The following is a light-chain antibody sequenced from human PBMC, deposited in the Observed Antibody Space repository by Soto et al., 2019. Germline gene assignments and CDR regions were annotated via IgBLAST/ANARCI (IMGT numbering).Light chain of an antibody. CDR2: AAS. Sequence: TQLTQSPSSLSASVGDRVTITCRASQGINSFLAWYQQKPGKAPKLLIYAASNLQSGVPSRFSGSGSGTDFTLTISSLQPEDFATYYCQQSYSTPITFGQGTRLEIK. J-gene: IGKJ5*01. CDR1: QGINSF. V-gene: IGKV1-39*01. CDR3: QQSYSTPIT.